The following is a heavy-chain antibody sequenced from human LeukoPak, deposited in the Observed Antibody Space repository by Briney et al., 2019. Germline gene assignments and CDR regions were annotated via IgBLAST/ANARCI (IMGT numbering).Heavy chain of an antibody. CDR3: ARSGTAAAGDDAFDI. J-gene: IGHJ3*02. Sequence: PSETLSLTCTVSRGSISSSTYYWGWIRQPPGKGLEWIGNIYYSGSTYYNPSLKSRVTISVDTSKNQFSLKLSSVTAADTAVYYCARSGTAAAGDDAFDIWGQGTMVTVSS. D-gene: IGHD6-13*01. CDR1: RGSISSSTYY. V-gene: IGHV4-39*07. CDR2: IYYSGST.